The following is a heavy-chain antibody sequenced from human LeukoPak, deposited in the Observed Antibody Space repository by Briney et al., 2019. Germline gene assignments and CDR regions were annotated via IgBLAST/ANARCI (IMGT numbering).Heavy chain of an antibody. V-gene: IGHV4-4*02. D-gene: IGHD2-2*02. Sequence: PSGTLSLTCGVSGGSISNTNWWTWVRQPPGKGLEWIGEVNLQGSTNYNPSLKSRVTISADTFKNHFSLKLTSVTAADTAVYYCATAPILRGEAGEQYKYGMDVWGQGTTVIVSS. CDR1: GGSISNTNW. CDR3: ATAPILRGEAGEQYKYGMDV. CDR2: VNLQGST. J-gene: IGHJ6*02.